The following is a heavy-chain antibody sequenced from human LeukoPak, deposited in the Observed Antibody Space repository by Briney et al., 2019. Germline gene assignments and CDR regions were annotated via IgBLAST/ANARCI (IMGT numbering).Heavy chain of an antibody. D-gene: IGHD1-26*01. CDR1: GFTFSNNA. CDR3: ARYSGSYYYPPAWDL. J-gene: IGHJ4*02. CDR2: TSTSGGSA. Sequence: GGSLRLSCAASGFTFSNNAMSWVRQAPGKGLEWVSATSTSGGSAYYADSVKGRFTISRDNSKNTLYLQTDSLRADDTAVYYCARYSGSYYYPPAWDLWGQGTLVTVSS. V-gene: IGHV3-23*01.